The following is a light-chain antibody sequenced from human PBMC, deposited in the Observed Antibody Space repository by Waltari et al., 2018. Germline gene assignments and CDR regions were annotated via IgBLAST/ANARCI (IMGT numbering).Light chain of an antibody. CDR3: HAAADNNWF. CDR2: KDS. V-gene: IGLV3-27*01. CDR1: VLAEKY. Sequence: YDLAQPFSVSVSPGQTATITCSGDVLAEKYVRWFQQRPGQAPTLILYKDSERPSGIPGRFSGSSSVSTVTLTIRGALLEDEADYHCHAAADNNWFFGGGTKLTVL. J-gene: IGLJ2*01.